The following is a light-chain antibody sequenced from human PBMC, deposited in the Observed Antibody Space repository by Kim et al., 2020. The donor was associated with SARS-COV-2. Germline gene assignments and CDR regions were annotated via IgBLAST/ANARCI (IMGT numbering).Light chain of an antibody. J-gene: IGLJ1*01. Sequence: RVTISSTGSRSNIWTGCHVPWYHHRPGRAPKLLIHGDNDRPSGVPHRFSGSKSGTSASLAISGLQAEDEGDYYCQSYDRGLSGYVFGTGTKVTVL. CDR1: RSNIWTGCH. V-gene: IGLV1-40*01. CDR3: QSYDRGLSGYV. CDR2: GDN.